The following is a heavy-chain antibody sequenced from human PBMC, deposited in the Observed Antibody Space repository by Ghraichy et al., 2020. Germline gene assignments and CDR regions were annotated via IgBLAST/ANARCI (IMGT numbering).Heavy chain of an antibody. CDR3: ARGANSYSSGYNLDS. D-gene: IGHD3-22*01. V-gene: IGHV4-30-4*01. J-gene: IGHJ4*02. CDR2: IYYSGST. Sequence: SETLSLTCTVSGGSISSGDYYWSWVRQPPGKGLEWIGYIYYSGSTYYNPSLKSRVTISVDTSKNQFSLRLSSVTAADTAVYYCARGANSYSSGYNLDSWGQGTLVTVSS. CDR1: GGSISSGDYY.